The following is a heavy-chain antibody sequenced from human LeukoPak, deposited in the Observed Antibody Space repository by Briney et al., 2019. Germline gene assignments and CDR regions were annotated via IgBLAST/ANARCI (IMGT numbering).Heavy chain of an antibody. Sequence: GGSLRLSCAASGFTFRNYAMNWVRQAPGKGLEWASGISGSGGLTNYAGSVKGRFTISRDNSKNTLSLQMSSLRAEDTAIYYCAKDKGVDTAMPDALEIWGQGIMVTVSS. CDR3: AKDKGVDTAMPDALEI. CDR2: ISGSGGLT. D-gene: IGHD5-18*01. CDR1: GFTFRNYA. V-gene: IGHV3-23*01. J-gene: IGHJ3*02.